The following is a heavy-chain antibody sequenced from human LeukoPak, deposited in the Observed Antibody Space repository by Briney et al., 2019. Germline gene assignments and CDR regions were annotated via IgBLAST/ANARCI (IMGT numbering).Heavy chain of an antibody. CDR1: GFTFGKYW. CDR2: ISGSGGST. Sequence: GGSLRLSCVASGFTFGKYWMSWVRQAPGKGLEWVSVISGSGGSTYYADSVKGRFTISRDNSKNTLYLQMNSLRAEDTAVYYCAKEQNTYSSSPPDYWGQGTLVTVSS. V-gene: IGHV3-23*01. CDR3: AKEQNTYSSSPPDY. D-gene: IGHD6-13*01. J-gene: IGHJ4*02.